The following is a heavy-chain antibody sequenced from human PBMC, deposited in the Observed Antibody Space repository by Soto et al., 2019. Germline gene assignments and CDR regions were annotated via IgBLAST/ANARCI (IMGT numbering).Heavy chain of an antibody. V-gene: IGHV4-59*08. J-gene: IGHJ4*02. CDR3: ATLGYTYGPY. CDR1: GGSISSYY. CDR2: IYNSGST. Sequence: ASETLSLTCTVSGGSISSYYWSWVRQPPGKGLEWIGYIYNSGSTSYNASLKSRVTISVHMSKNEFYLRLSSLTAADTAVYYCATLGYTYGPYWGQGNLVTVSS. D-gene: IGHD5-18*01.